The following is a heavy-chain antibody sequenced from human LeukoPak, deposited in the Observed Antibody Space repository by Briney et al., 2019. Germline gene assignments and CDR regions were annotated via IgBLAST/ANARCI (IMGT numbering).Heavy chain of an antibody. Sequence: SVKVSCKASGGTFSSYAISWVRQAPGQGLEWMGGIIPIFGTANYAQKFQGRVTITADESTSTAYMELSSLRSEDTAVYYCASPSRVGVLPAATWPGAQGPRATVPS. CDR1: GGTFSSYA. D-gene: IGHD2-2*01. CDR3: ASPSRVGVLPAATWP. V-gene: IGHV1-69*01. CDR2: IIPIFGTA. J-gene: IGHJ5*02.